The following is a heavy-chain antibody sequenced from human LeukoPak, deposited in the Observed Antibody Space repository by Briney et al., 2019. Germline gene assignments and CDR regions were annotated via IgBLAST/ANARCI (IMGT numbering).Heavy chain of an antibody. CDR1: GYTFTGYY. V-gene: IGHV1-2*02. J-gene: IGHJ6*03. D-gene: IGHD1-7*01. CDR2: INPNSGGT. Sequence: GASVKVSCKASGYTFTGYYMHWVRQAPGQGLEWMGWINPNSGGTNYAQKFQGRVTMTRDTSISTAYMELSRLRSDDTAVYYCARGPNWNFSYYYYMDVWGKGTTVTVSS. CDR3: ARGPNWNFSYYYYMDV.